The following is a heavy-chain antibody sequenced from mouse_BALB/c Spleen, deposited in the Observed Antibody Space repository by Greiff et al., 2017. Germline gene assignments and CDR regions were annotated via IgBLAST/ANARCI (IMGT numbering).Heavy chain of an antibody. Sequence: EVQLVESGGGLVQPGGSRKLSCAASGFTFSSFGMHWVRQAPEKGLEWVAYISSGSSTIYYADTVKGRFTISRDNPKNTLFLQMTSLRSEDTAMYYCARSDYYGTPLDYWGQGTTLTVSS. CDR2: ISSGSSTI. V-gene: IGHV5-17*02. CDR3: ARSDYYGTPLDY. J-gene: IGHJ2*01. D-gene: IGHD1-1*01. CDR1: GFTFSSFG.